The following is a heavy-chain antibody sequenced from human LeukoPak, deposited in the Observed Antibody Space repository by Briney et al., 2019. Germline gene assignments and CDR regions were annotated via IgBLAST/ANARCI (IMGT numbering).Heavy chain of an antibody. V-gene: IGHV4-4*02. CDR3: AVLVDRYSSALYYYSFAY. D-gene: IGHD3-22*01. J-gene: IGHJ4*02. Sequence: PSGTLSLTCTVSGDSINSLDLRSWVRQPPGKGLEWIGEMYLSGTTHSNPSVKSRVTISIDKSKNQFFLNLSSVTAADTAVYYCAVLVDRYSSALYYYSFAYWAQGPLVTAS. CDR2: MYLSGTT. CDR1: GDSINSLDL.